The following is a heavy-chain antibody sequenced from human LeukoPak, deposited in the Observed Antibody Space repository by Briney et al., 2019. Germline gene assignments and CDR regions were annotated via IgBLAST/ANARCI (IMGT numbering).Heavy chain of an antibody. D-gene: IGHD6-19*01. CDR3: ARESRQWLVLGGVDY. Sequence: GGSLRLSCAASGFTFNDYYMSWIRQAPGKGLEWVSYMSSSGSTIYYADSVKGRFTISRDNAKNSLYLQMNSLRAGDTAVYYCARESRQWLVLGGVDYWGQGTLVTVSS. V-gene: IGHV3-11*04. J-gene: IGHJ4*02. CDR2: MSSSGSTI. CDR1: GFTFNDYY.